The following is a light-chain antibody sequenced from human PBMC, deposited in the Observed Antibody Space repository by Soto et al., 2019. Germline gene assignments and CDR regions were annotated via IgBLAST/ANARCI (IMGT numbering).Light chain of an antibody. J-gene: IGKJ4*01. CDR1: QSLLHSNGYNF. V-gene: IGKV2-28*01. Sequence: DIVMTQSPLSLPVTPGEAASICCRSSQSLLHSNGYNFLDWYLQKPGQSPQLLIFLGSNRASGVPDRFSGSGSGTDFTLKISRVEAEDVGTYYCMQALQTPRTFGGGTKVEIK. CDR3: MQALQTPRT. CDR2: LGS.